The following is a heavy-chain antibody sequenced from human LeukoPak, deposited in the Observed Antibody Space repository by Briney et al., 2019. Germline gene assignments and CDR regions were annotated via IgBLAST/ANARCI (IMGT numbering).Heavy chain of an antibody. Sequence: GGSLRLSCAASGFTFSSFNMNWVRQAPGKGLEWVSSISSTSSLIWYADSLKGRFTISRDNAKNSLYLQMNSLRAEDTAIYYCVRGIDSWGQGTLVTVSS. CDR2: ISSTSSLI. J-gene: IGHJ4*02. V-gene: IGHV3-21*04. CDR1: GFTFSSFN. CDR3: VRGIDS.